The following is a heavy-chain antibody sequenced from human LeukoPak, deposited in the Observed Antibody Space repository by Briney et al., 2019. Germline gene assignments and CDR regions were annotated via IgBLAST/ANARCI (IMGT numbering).Heavy chain of an antibody. D-gene: IGHD2-15*01. Sequence: GGSLRLSCAASGFTFSSYWMHWLRQAPGKGLVWVSRINSDGSSTSYADSVKGRFTISRDNAKNTLYLQMNSLRAEDTAVYYCARGTTEGYCSGGSCRANYGMDVWGQGTTVTVSS. CDR3: ARGTTEGYCSGGSCRANYGMDV. CDR1: GFTFSSYW. CDR2: INSDGSST. J-gene: IGHJ6*02. V-gene: IGHV3-74*01.